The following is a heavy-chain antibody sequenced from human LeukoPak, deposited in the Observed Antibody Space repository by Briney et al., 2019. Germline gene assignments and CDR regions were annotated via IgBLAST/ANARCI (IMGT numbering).Heavy chain of an antibody. Sequence: GGSLRLSCAASGFTFSSYGMHWVRQGPGKGLEWVAFIRYDGSNKYYADSVKGRFTISRDNSKNTLYLQMNSLRAEDTAVYYCAKDRSGYPDAFDIWGQGTMVTVSS. CDR3: AKDRSGYPDAFDI. CDR2: IRYDGSNK. CDR1: GFTFSSYG. J-gene: IGHJ3*02. D-gene: IGHD5-12*01. V-gene: IGHV3-30*02.